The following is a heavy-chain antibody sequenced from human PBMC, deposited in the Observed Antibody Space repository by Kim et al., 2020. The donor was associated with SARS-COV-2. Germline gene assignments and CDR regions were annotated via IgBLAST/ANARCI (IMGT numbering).Heavy chain of an antibody. D-gene: IGHD1-26*01. CDR1: GFTFSTYA. V-gene: IGHV3-23*01. J-gene: IGHJ4*02. CDR2: ISGSGDNT. Sequence: GGSLRLSCAASGFTFSTYAMSWVRQAPGKGLEWVSGISGSGDNTYYADSVKGRFAISRDNSKNTLYLQMNSLRAEDTAVYYCAKDQGSTGPRRFDYWGQGTLVTVSS. CDR3: AKDQGSTGPRRFDY.